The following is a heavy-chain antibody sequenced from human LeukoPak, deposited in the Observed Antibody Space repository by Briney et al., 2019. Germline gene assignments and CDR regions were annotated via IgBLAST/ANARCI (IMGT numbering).Heavy chain of an antibody. CDR3: ARVYSSGWSLPFDY. V-gene: IGHV3-30-3*01. CDR2: ISYDGSNK. D-gene: IGHD6-19*01. J-gene: IGHJ4*02. Sequence: GGSLRLSCAASGFTFSSYAMHWVRQAPGKGLEWVAVISYDGSNKYYADSVKGRFTISRDNSKNTLYLQMNSLRAEDTAVYYCARVYSSGWSLPFDYWGQGTLVTVSS. CDR1: GFTFSSYA.